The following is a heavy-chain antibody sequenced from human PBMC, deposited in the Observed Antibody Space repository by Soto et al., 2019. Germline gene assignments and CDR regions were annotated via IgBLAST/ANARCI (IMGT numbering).Heavy chain of an antibody. CDR3: AKEWSQGYYFDY. D-gene: IGHD2-15*01. J-gene: IGHJ4*02. CDR1: GFAFSNYA. CDR2: ISGGGGTT. Sequence: EVQLLESGGDLVQPGGSLRLSCAASGFAFSNYAMNWVRQAPGKGLEWVSVISGGGGTTYYADSVKGRFTISRDNSKKTRYLQMSSLRGDGTAVYYCAKEWSQGYYFDYWGQGTLVIVSS. V-gene: IGHV3-23*01.